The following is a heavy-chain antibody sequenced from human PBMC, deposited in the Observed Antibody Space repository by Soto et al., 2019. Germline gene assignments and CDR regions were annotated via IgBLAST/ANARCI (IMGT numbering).Heavy chain of an antibody. CDR1: GGSFSGYY. CDR3: AQLAGTFFDY. J-gene: IGHJ4*02. Sequence: PSETLSLTCAVYGGSFSGYYWSWIRQPPGKGLEWIGYIYYSGSTNYNPSLKSRVTISVDTSKNQFSLKLSSVTAADTAVYYCAQLAGTFFDYWGQGTLVTVSS. V-gene: IGHV4-59*01. D-gene: IGHD6-19*01. CDR2: IYYSGST.